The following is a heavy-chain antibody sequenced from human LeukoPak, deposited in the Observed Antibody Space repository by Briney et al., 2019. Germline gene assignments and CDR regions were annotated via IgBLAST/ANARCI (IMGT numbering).Heavy chain of an antibody. CDR1: GFTFSSYA. CDR3: AKEGKREDY. J-gene: IGHJ4*02. CDR2: ISGSGDNT. V-gene: IGHV3-23*01. Sequence: GGSLRLPCAASGFTFSSYAMSWVRQAPGKGLEWVSAISGSGDNTYYADSVKGRFTISRDNSKNTLYLQMNSLRAEDTAIYYCAKEGKREDYWGQGTLVTVSS.